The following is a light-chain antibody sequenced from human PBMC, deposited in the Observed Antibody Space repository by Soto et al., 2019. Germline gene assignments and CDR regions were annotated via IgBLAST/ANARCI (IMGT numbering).Light chain of an antibody. J-gene: IGLJ2*01. CDR1: ALPKQY. Sequence: SYELTQPPSVSVSPGQTARSTCSGDALPKQYAYWYQQKPGQAPVLVIYKDSERPSGIPERFSGSSSGTTVTLTISGVQAEDEADYYCQSADSSDTVVFGGGTKLTVL. CDR2: KDS. V-gene: IGLV3-25*03. CDR3: QSADSSDTVV.